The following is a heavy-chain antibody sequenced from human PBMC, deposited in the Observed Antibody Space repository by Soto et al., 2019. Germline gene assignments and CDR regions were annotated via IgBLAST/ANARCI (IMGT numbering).Heavy chain of an antibody. V-gene: IGHV4-39*01. CDR3: ARHTPAISISDH. CDR1: GGSISSSSYY. J-gene: IGHJ4*02. D-gene: IGHD2-15*01. CDR2: IYYSGST. Sequence: SSETLXXXXXVSGGSISSSSYYWGWIRQPPGKGLEWIGSIYYSGSTYYNPSLKSRVNISVDTSKNQISLKLSSVTAADTAVYYCARHTPAISISDHWGQGTLVTVSS.